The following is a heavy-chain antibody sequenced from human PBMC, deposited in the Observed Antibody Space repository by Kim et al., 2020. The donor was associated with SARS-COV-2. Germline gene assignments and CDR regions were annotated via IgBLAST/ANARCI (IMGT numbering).Heavy chain of an antibody. D-gene: IGHD3-10*01. Sequence: ADSVKGRFTISRDNAKNSRYLQMNSLRAEDTAVYYCAPGNYYGSGSYYQYWGQGTLVTVSS. CDR3: APGNYYGSGSYYQY. J-gene: IGHJ4*02. V-gene: IGHV3-21*01.